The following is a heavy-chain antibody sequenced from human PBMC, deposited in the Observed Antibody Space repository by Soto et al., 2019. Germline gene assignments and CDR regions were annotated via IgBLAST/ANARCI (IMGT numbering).Heavy chain of an antibody. Sequence: TLSLTCAVSGGSISSSNWWIWVRQPPGKGLEWIGEIYHSGSTNYNPSLKSRVTISVDKSKNQFSLKLSSVTAADTAVYYCARGGTGGYSGYDVARTYGFDPWGQGTLVTVSS. CDR3: ARGGTGGYSGYDVARTYGFDP. CDR1: GGSISSSNW. J-gene: IGHJ5*02. V-gene: IGHV4-4*02. CDR2: IYHSGST. D-gene: IGHD5-12*01.